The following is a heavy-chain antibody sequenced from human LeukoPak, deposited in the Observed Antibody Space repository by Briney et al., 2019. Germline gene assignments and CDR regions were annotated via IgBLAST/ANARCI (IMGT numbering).Heavy chain of an antibody. J-gene: IGHJ4*02. Sequence: GGSLRLSCALAGITLSNYGMSWVRQAPGKGLEWVAGISGSGGGTNYADSVKGRSTISRDNPRNTLYLQMNSLRAEDTAVYFCAKRGVVIRVILVGFHKEAYYFDSWGQGALFTVSS. CDR2: ISGSGGGT. CDR3: AKRGVVIRVILVGFHKEAYYFDS. V-gene: IGHV3-23*01. CDR1: GITLSNYG. D-gene: IGHD3-22*01.